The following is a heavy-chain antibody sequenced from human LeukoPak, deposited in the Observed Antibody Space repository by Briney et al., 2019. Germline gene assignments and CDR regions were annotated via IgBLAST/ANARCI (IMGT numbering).Heavy chain of an antibody. J-gene: IGHJ4*02. V-gene: IGHV3-53*01. Sequence: SGGSLRLSCAASWFIVRNSYMNWVRQTPGKGLEWVSVMHSGGSTYYSDSVKGRFTISRDNAKNTLYLQMNSLRAEDTAVYYCARDRPYSTSWYTFDSWGQGTLVTVSS. CDR1: WFIVRNSY. D-gene: IGHD6-13*01. CDR3: ARDRPYSTSWYTFDS. CDR2: MHSGGST.